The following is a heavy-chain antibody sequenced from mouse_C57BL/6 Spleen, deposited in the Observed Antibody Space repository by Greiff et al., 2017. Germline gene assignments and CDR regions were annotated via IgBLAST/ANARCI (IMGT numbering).Heavy chain of an antibody. V-gene: IGHV1-39*01. J-gene: IGHJ2*01. D-gene: IGHD1-1*01. CDR3: ARSNYGSRKEFDY. CDR1: GYSFTDYN. Sequence: VQLKESGPELVKPGASVKISCKASGYSFTDYNMNWVKQSNGKSLEWIGVINPNYGTTSYNQKFKGKATLTVDQSSSTAYIQLNSLTSEYSAVYDYARSNYGSRKEFDYWGQGTTLTVSS. CDR2: INPNYGTT.